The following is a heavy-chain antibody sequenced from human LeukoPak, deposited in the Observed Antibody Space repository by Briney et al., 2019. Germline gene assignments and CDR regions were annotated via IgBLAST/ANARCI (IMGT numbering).Heavy chain of an antibody. V-gene: IGHV4-39*07. CDR3: ARDLGLVPASMGVWFDP. CDR2: IYYSGST. D-gene: IGHD2-2*01. J-gene: IGHJ5*02. CDR1: GGSISSSSYY. Sequence: PSETLSLTCTVSGGSISSSSYYWGWIRQPPGKGLEWIGSIYYSGSTYYNPSLKSRVTISVDTSKNQFSLKLSSVTAADTAVYYCARDLGLVPASMGVWFDPWGQGTLVTVSS.